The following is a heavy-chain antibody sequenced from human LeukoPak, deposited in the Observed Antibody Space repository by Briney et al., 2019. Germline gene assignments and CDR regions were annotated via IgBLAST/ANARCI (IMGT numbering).Heavy chain of an antibody. CDR3: ARAGPDSSGYSRDY. V-gene: IGHV1-69*04. D-gene: IGHD3-22*01. J-gene: IGHJ4*02. Sequence: ASVKVSCKATVCTFIIYAISWVRQAPGQGLEWMERIMPIHGIASYAQKFQRRVTITADKSTSTAYMELRSLRSEDTAVYYCARAGPDSSGYSRDYWGQGTLVTVSS. CDR1: VCTFIIYA. CDR2: IMPIHGIA.